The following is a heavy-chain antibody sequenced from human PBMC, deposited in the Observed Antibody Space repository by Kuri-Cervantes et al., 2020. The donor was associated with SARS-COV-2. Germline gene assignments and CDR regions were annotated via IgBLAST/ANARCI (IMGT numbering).Heavy chain of an antibody. J-gene: IGHJ6*04. Sequence: GSLRLSCTVSGGSISSHYWSWIRQPPGKGLEWIGYIYTSGSTNYNPSLKSRVTMSVDTSKNQFSLKLSSVTAADTAVYYCARDGVLLWFGELDVWGKGTTVTVSS. CDR1: GGSISSHY. D-gene: IGHD3-10*01. CDR2: IYTSGST. CDR3: ARDGVLLWFGELDV. V-gene: IGHV4-4*08.